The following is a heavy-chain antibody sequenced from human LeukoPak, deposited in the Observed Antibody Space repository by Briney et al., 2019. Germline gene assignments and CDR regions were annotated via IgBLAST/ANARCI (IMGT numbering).Heavy chain of an antibody. J-gene: IGHJ5*02. V-gene: IGHV3-30-3*01. Sequence: GRSLRLSCAASGFTFSSYAMHWVRQAPGKGLEWVAVISYDGSNKYYADSVKGRFTISRDNSKNTLYLQMNSLRAEDTAVYYCARHVNGQWLAPSGHGWFDPWGQGTLVTVSS. CDR1: GFTFSSYA. CDR3: ARHVNGQWLAPSGHGWFDP. D-gene: IGHD6-19*01. CDR2: ISYDGSNK.